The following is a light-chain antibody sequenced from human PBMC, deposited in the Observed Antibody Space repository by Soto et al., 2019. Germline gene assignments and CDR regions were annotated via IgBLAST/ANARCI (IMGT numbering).Light chain of an antibody. Sequence: EFVLTQSPGTLSLSPGERATLSCRASQSVTSTYLGWYQQKPGQAPRLLIYGASSRATGIPDRFSGSGSGTDFTLTISRLEPEDFAVYYCQQYGSSPGLFTFGPGTKVDIK. J-gene: IGKJ3*01. V-gene: IGKV3-20*01. CDR2: GAS. CDR1: QSVTSTY. CDR3: QQYGSSPGLFT.